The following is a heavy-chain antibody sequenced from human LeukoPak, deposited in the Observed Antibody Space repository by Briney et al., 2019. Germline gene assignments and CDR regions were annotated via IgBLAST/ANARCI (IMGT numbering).Heavy chain of an antibody. V-gene: IGHV4-4*07. D-gene: IGHD3-10*01. CDR3: ARDSGTSGEVKFDP. Sequence: SETLSLTCTVSGGSVNSYYLSWIRQPAGKTLEWIGRIYDGGSTNYNPSLKGRVTMSVDTSKNQISLKLKSVTAADTAVYYCARDSGTSGEVKFDPWGQGALVTVSS. CDR1: GGSVNSYY. CDR2: IYDGGST. J-gene: IGHJ5*02.